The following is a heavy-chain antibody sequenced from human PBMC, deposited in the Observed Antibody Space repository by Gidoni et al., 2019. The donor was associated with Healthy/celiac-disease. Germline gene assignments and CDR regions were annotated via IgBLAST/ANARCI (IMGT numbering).Heavy chain of an antibody. CDR1: GGSFSGYY. Sequence: QVQLQQWGAGLLKPSETLSLTCAVYGGSFSGYYWSWIRQPPGKGLEWSGEINHSGSTNYNPSLKSRVTISVDTSKNQFSLKLSSVPAADTAVYYFARARTHNFIVVVPAALNWFDPWGQGTLVTVSS. CDR3: ARARTHNFIVVVPAALNWFDP. V-gene: IGHV4-34*01. J-gene: IGHJ5*02. D-gene: IGHD2-2*01. CDR2: INHSGST.